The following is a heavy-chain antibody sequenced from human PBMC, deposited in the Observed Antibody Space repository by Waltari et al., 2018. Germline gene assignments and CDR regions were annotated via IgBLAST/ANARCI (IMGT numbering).Heavy chain of an antibody. Sequence: QVQLQQWGAGLLKPSETLSLTCAVYGGSFSGYSWSWIRQPPGKGLEWIGEINHSGSTNYNPSLKSRVTISVDTSKNQFSLKLSSVTAADTAVYYCARGRHRDWFDPWGQGTLVTVSS. D-gene: IGHD2-21*01. J-gene: IGHJ5*02. V-gene: IGHV4-34*01. CDR3: ARGRHRDWFDP. CDR2: INHSGST. CDR1: GGSFSGYS.